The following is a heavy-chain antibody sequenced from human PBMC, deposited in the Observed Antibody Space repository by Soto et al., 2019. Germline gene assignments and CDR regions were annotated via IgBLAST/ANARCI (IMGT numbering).Heavy chain of an antibody. CDR2: IKKDGSET. D-gene: IGHD3-16*02. CDR1: GFTFNDYW. V-gene: IGHV3-7*01. J-gene: IGHJ6*02. Sequence: EGRLVESGGRLVRPGGSLRLSCAVSGFTFNDYWMSWVRQAPGKGLEWVANIKKDGSETSYGDSVKGRFTISRDNARNLLYLQMTSRRVEDTAVYYCARDIGIDYGMDVWGQGTTVTVSS. CDR3: ARDIGIDYGMDV.